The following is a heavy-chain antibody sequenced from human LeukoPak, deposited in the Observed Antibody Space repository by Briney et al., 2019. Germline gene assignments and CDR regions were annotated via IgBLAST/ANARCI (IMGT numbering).Heavy chain of an antibody. V-gene: IGHV1-2*04. J-gene: IGHJ4*02. CDR3: ARVNWAFGLDY. D-gene: IGHD3-10*01. CDR1: GYTFTGYY. Sequence: ASVKVSCKASGYTFTGYYMHWVRQAPGQGLEWMGWINPNSGGTNYAQKFQGWVTMTRDTSISTAYMELSRLRSDDTAVYYCARVNWAFGLDYWGQETLVTVSS. CDR2: INPNSGGT.